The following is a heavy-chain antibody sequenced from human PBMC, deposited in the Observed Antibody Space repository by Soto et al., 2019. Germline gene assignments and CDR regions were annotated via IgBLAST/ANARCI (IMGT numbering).Heavy chain of an antibody. CDR3: ARVSSDNTYYYYGMDV. V-gene: IGHV4-30-4*01. CDR2: IYYSGST. J-gene: IGHJ6*02. CDR1: GGSISSGDYY. D-gene: IGHD1-1*01. Sequence: SETLSLTCTVSGGSISSGDYYWSWIRQPPGKGLEWIGYIYYSGSTYYNPSLKSRVTISVDTSKNQFSLKLSSVTAADTAVYYCARVSSDNTYYYYGMDVWGQGTKVTVSS.